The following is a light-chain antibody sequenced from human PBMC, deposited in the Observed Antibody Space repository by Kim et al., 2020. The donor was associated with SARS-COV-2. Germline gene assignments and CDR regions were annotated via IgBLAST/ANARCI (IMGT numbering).Light chain of an antibody. Sequence: SYELTQPPSVSASPGQTASITCSGDKLGDKYACWYQQKPGQSPVLVIYQDSKRPSGIPERFSGSNSGNTATLTIRGTQAMDEADYYCQAWDSSTKVVFGGGTQLTVL. J-gene: IGLJ2*01. CDR1: KLGDKY. CDR2: QDS. V-gene: IGLV3-1*01. CDR3: QAWDSSTKVV.